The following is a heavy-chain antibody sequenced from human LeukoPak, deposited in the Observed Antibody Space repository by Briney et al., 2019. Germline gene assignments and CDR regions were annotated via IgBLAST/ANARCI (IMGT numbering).Heavy chain of an antibody. V-gene: IGHV4-34*01. Sequence: SETLSLTCAVYGGSFSGYYWSWIRQPPGKGLEWIGEINHSGSTNYNPSLKSRVTISVDTSKNQFSLKLSSVTAADTAVYYCARGLPTYYDFWSGYYDPLYYYYGMDVWGQETTVTVSS. D-gene: IGHD3-3*01. CDR3: ARGLPTYYDFWSGYYDPLYYYYGMDV. J-gene: IGHJ6*02. CDR1: GGSFSGYY. CDR2: INHSGST.